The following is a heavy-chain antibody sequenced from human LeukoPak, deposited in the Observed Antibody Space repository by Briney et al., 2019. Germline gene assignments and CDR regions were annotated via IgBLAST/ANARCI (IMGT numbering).Heavy chain of an antibody. J-gene: IGHJ4*02. V-gene: IGHV4-59*01. CDR1: GGSISSYY. D-gene: IGHD2-2*01. CDR3: ARGIYCSSTSCYYHFDH. Sequence: SETLSLTCTVSGGSISSYYWSWIRQPPGKGLEWIGYIYYSGSTNYNPSLKSRLTISVDTSKNQFSLKLSSVTAADTAVYYCARGIYCSSTSCYYHFDHWGQGTLVTVSS. CDR2: IYYSGST.